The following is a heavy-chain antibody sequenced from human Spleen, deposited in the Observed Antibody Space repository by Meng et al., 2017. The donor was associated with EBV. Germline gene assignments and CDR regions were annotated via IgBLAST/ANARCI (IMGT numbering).Heavy chain of an antibody. D-gene: IGHD3-10*01. Sequence: QVLLQASGQSLVKPSETSPLTCTFSGGAVSSGSYYWNWIRQPPGKGLDWIGYLYYTGNTNYIPSHMSRVSMSIDTSTNQFSLNLSPVTAADTAIYYCTRAGASLSPPSWGQGTLVTVAS. CDR1: GGAVSSGSYY. J-gene: IGHJ5*02. CDR3: TRAGASLSPPS. V-gene: IGHV4-61*01. CDR2: LYYTGNT.